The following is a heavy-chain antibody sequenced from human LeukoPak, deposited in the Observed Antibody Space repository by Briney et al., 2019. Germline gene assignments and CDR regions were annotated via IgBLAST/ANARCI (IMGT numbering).Heavy chain of an antibody. CDR3: ARSEYSSSLTKAGAFDI. J-gene: IGHJ3*02. CDR2: INHSGST. V-gene: IGHV4-34*01. Sequence: SETLSLTCAVYGGSFSGYYWSWIRQPPGKGLEWIGEINHSGSTNYNPSLKSRVTISVDTSKNQFSLKLSSVTAADTAVYYCARSEYSSSLTKAGAFDIWGQGTMVTVSS. CDR1: GGSFSGYY. D-gene: IGHD6-6*01.